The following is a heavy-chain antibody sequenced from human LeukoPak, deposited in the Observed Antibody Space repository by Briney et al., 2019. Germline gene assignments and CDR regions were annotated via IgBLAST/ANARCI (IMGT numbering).Heavy chain of an antibody. Sequence: GRSLRLSCAASGFTFSSYAMHWVRQAPGKGLEWVAAISYDGSNKYYADSVKGRFTISRDNSKNTLYLQMNSLRAEDTAVYYCARDNYYDSSGYYYLFDYWGQGTLVTVSS. V-gene: IGHV3-30*04. D-gene: IGHD3-22*01. CDR2: ISYDGSNK. CDR1: GFTFSSYA. J-gene: IGHJ4*02. CDR3: ARDNYYDSSGYYYLFDY.